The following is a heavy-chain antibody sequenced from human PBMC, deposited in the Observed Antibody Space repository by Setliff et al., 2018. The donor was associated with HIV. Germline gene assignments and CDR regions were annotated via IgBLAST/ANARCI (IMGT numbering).Heavy chain of an antibody. Sequence: SVKVSCKASGGTFSSYTISWVRRAPGQGLEWMGGIITILDTAKYAPKFQGRVTITADESTSTAYMELSSLRSEDTAVYYCTRVYCSIASCYDEYYFDYWGQGTLVTVS. CDR2: IITILDTA. J-gene: IGHJ4*02. V-gene: IGHV1-69*13. CDR3: TRVYCSIASCYDEYYFDY. CDR1: GGTFSSYT. D-gene: IGHD2-2*01.